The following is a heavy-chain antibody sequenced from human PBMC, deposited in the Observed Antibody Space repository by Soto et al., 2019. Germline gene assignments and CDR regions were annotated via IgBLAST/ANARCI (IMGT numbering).Heavy chain of an antibody. Sequence: QVQLQESGPGLVKPSGTLSLTCAVSGGSISSSNWWSWVRQPPGKGLEWIGEIYHSGSTNYNPSLKSRGTISVDKSKNQFSLKLSSVTAADTAVYYCARAPKQWLVRRNYGMDVWGQGTTVTVSS. CDR2: IYHSGST. CDR3: ARAPKQWLVRRNYGMDV. D-gene: IGHD6-19*01. J-gene: IGHJ6*02. CDR1: GGSISSSNW. V-gene: IGHV4-4*02.